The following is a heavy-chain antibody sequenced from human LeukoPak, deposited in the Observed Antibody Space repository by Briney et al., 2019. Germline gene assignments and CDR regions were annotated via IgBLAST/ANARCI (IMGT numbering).Heavy chain of an antibody. V-gene: IGHV5-51*01. Sequence: GESLKISCKGSGYSFTSYWIGWVRQMPGKGLEWMGIIYPGDSDTRYSPSFQGQVTISADKSISTAYLQWSSLKASDTAMYYCARGYYYDSSGYYRPPDYWGQGTLVTVSS. D-gene: IGHD3-22*01. CDR2: IYPGDSDT. CDR3: ARGYYYDSSGYYRPPDY. J-gene: IGHJ4*02. CDR1: GYSFTSYW.